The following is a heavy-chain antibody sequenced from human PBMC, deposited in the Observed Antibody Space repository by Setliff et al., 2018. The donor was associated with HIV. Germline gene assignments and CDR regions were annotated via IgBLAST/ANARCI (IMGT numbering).Heavy chain of an antibody. CDR1: GYSFSSNW. CDR3: ARHPEGFADAGNDDRLWGYYYYYFMDV. Sequence: GESLKISCKGSGYSFSSNWIGWVRQMPGKGLEWMGFIYPDDSDARYSPSFQGQVTISADKSTSTAYLQWSSLKAADTAIYFCARHPEGFADAGNDDRLWGYYYYYFMDVWGKGTTVTVSS. V-gene: IGHV5-51*01. D-gene: IGHD5-12*01. CDR2: IYPDDSDA. J-gene: IGHJ6*03.